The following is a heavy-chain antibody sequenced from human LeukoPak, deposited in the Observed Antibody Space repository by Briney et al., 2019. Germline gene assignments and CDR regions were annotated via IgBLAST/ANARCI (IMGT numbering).Heavy chain of an antibody. Sequence: SETLSLTCSVSGDSITSHYWSWIRQSPGKGLEWIGNIHYTDRTDYNPSRNSRVTISAGLSNREFSMRPKSVTTADTAIYSCAREHGDTNAFKPKFNWFDPWGQGTLVTVSS. J-gene: IGHJ5*02. V-gene: IGHV4-59*11. CDR1: GDSITSHY. CDR2: IHYTDRT. CDR3: AREHGDTNAFKPKFNWFDP. D-gene: IGHD5-24*01.